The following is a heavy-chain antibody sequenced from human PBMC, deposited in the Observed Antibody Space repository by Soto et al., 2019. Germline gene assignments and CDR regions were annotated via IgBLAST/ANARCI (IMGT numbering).Heavy chain of an antibody. CDR3: ARAYIVLMVYAIPDNWFDP. Sequence: PLETLSLTCTVSGGSVSSGSDYWSWIRQPPGKGLEWIGYIYYSGSTNYNPSLKSRVTISVDTSKNQFSLKLSSVTAADTAVYYCARAYIVLMVYAIPDNWFDPRGQGTLVTVSS. CDR2: IYYSGST. J-gene: IGHJ5*02. V-gene: IGHV4-61*01. CDR1: GGSVSSGSDY. D-gene: IGHD2-8*01.